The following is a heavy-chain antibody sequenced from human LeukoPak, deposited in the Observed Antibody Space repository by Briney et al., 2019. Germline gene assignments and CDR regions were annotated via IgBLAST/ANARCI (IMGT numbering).Heavy chain of an antibody. J-gene: IGHJ3*02. CDR3: PRVDVDPDAFDI. V-gene: IGHV1-46*03. CDR1: GYTFTICY. CDR2: INPSRAST. D-gene: IGHD3-16*01. Sequence: GASVSVSFTASGYTFTICYMHWGRHAPGQGGGGMGIINPSRASTSYAQMFPARVTMTTDTSTSTVYMELSSLTSEDTAVYYCPRVDVDPDAFDIWGQGTMVTVSS.